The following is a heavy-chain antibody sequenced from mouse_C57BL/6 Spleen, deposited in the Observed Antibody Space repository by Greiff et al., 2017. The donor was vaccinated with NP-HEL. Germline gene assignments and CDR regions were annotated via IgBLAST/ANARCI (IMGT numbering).Heavy chain of an antibody. CDR1: GYTFTSYW. V-gene: IGHV1-55*01. CDR3: ASSSYYSKSPFAY. Sequence: QVQLKQPGAELVKPGASVKMSCKASGYTFTSYWITWVKQRPGQGLEWIGDIYPGSGSTNYNEKFKSKATLTVDTSSSTAYMQLSSLTSEDSAVYDCASSSYYSKSPFAYWGQGTLVTVSA. D-gene: IGHD2-5*01. CDR2: IYPGSGST. J-gene: IGHJ3*01.